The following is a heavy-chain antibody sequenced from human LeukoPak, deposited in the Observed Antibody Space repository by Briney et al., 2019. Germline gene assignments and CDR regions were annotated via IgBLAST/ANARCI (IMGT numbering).Heavy chain of an antibody. CDR3: ARGGAYYGSGSYYWYFDL. D-gene: IGHD3-10*01. Sequence: GGSLRLSCAASGFSVSDNYMGWVRQAPGKGLEWVSVIYSGGKTYYAVSVKGRITLSRDTSKNTLLLQMKSLRAEDSTVYDCARGGAYYGSGSYYWYFDLWGRGTLVTVSS. V-gene: IGHV3-53*01. CDR1: GFSVSDNY. CDR2: IYSGGKT. J-gene: IGHJ2*01.